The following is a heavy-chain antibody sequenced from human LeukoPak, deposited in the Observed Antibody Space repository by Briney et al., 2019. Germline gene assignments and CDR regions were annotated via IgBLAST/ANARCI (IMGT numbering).Heavy chain of an antibody. J-gene: IGHJ6*02. CDR2: IFHSGST. V-gene: IGHV4-31*03. CDR1: GASISSGGYY. D-gene: IGHD4-17*01. Sequence: PSETLSLTCTVSGASISSGGYYWSWIRQHPGKGLEWIGYIFHSGSTYYNPSLKSRVTISVDTSKNQFSLKLNSVTAADTAVYYCARFLRTSLDVWGQGTTVTVSS. CDR3: ARFLRTSLDV.